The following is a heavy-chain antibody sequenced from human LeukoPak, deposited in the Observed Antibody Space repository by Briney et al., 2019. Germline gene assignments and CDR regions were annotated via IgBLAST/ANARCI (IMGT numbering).Heavy chain of an antibody. D-gene: IGHD1-26*01. CDR2: IIPLFATS. Sequence: SVKVSCKASGGTISSYAISWVRQAPGRGLEWMGDIIPLFATSNSAQKFQGRVTITTDESASTAYMDLSSLRSEDTAVYYCARDIGGTYYRLDSWGQGTLVTVSS. V-gene: IGHV1-69*05. CDR1: GGTISSYA. J-gene: IGHJ4*02. CDR3: ARDIGGTYYRLDS.